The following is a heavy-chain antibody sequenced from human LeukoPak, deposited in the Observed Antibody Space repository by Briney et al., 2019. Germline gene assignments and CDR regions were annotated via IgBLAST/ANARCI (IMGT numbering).Heavy chain of an antibody. CDR2: TDPSDSYT. Sequence: GESLKISCKGSGYSFTSYWISWVRQMPGKGLEWMGRTDPSDSYTNYSPSFQGHVTISADKSISTAYLQWSSLKASDTAMYYCARQVLSSSWYDGNFGYWGQGTLVTVSS. CDR3: ARQVLSSSWYDGNFGY. J-gene: IGHJ4*02. D-gene: IGHD6-13*01. V-gene: IGHV5-10-1*01. CDR1: GYSFTSYW.